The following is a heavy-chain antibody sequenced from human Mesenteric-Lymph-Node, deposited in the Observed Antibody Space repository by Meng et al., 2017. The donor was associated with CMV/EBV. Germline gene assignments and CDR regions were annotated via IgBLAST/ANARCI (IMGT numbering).Heavy chain of an antibody. D-gene: IGHD3-10*01. Sequence: GGSLRLSCTASAFTFSNYWMSWVRQAPGKGLEWVANIKQDGSEKYYVDSVKGRFTISRDNAKNSLYLQMNSLRAEDTAVYYCAREKGRPGSYYQNPYGMDVWGQGTTVTVSS. CDR2: IKQDGSEK. CDR3: AREKGRPGSYYQNPYGMDV. CDR1: AFTFSNYW. J-gene: IGHJ6*02. V-gene: IGHV3-7*01.